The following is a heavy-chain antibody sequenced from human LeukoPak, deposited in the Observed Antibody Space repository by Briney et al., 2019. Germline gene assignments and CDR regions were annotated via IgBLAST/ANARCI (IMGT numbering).Heavy chain of an antibody. CDR1: GFTFSSYG. CDR2: VSGSGGST. J-gene: IGHJ4*02. D-gene: IGHD2-8*01. CDR3: AKTGCRDQGGLDY. V-gene: IGHV3-23*01. Sequence: GGSLRLSCEASGFTFSSYGMSWVRQAPGKGLEWVSAVSGSGGSTYYADSVKGRFTISRDNSKNTLYLQMNSLRAEDTAIYFCAKTGCRDQGGLDYWGQGTLVTVSS.